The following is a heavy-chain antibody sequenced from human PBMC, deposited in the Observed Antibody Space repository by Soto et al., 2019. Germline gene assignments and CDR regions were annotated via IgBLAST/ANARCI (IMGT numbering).Heavy chain of an antibody. J-gene: IGHJ3*02. V-gene: IGHV4-39*01. CDR3: AKAGVYYYDSSGYPGDAFDI. Sequence: PSETLSLTCIVSGDSISSSDYYWGWIRQPPGKGLEWIGTIYYSGTTYYNPSLKSRVTISVDTSKNQFSLKLSSVTAADTAVYYCAKAGVYYYDSSGYPGDAFDIWGQGTMVTVSS. CDR1: GDSISSSDYY. CDR2: IYYSGTT. D-gene: IGHD3-22*01.